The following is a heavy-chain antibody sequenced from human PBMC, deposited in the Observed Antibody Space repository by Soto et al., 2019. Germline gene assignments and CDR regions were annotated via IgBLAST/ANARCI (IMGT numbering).Heavy chain of an antibody. CDR1: GYTFTSYD. CDR2: MNPNSGNT. Sequence: ASVKVSCKASGYTFTSYDINWVRQATGQGLEWMGWMNPNSGNTGYAQKFQGRVTMTRNTSISTAYMELSSLRSEDTAVYYCARVGIVVVPAATFFSSNGKYYYYYYYMDVWGKGTTVTVSS. V-gene: IGHV1-8*01. D-gene: IGHD2-2*01. CDR3: ARVGIVVVPAATFFSSNGKYYYYYYYMDV. J-gene: IGHJ6*03.